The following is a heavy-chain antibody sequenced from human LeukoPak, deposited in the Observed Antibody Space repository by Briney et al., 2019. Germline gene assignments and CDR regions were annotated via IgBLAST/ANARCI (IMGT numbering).Heavy chain of an antibody. D-gene: IGHD5-12*01. Sequence: GGSLRLSCAVSGFTFSSYWMSWVRQAPGKGLEWVANIKQDGGEKYYVESVKGRFTISRDNVKNSLYLQMNSLRVEDTAVYYCARARGGYDLDYWGQGTLVTVPS. CDR1: GFTFSSYW. CDR2: IKQDGGEK. V-gene: IGHV3-7*01. CDR3: ARARGGYDLDY. J-gene: IGHJ4*02.